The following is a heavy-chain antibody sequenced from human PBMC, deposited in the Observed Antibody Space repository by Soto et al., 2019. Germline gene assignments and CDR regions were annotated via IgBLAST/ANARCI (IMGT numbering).Heavy chain of an antibody. V-gene: IGHV1-18*01. Sequence: ASVKVSCKASGYTFTSYGISWVRQAPGQGLEWMGWISAYNGNTNYAQKLQGRVTMTTDTSTSTAYMELRSLRSDDTAVYYCARHLNYYDSSGYLEPFDYWGQGTLVTVSS. CDR1: GYTFTSYG. CDR3: ARHLNYYDSSGYLEPFDY. CDR2: ISAYNGNT. J-gene: IGHJ4*02. D-gene: IGHD3-22*01.